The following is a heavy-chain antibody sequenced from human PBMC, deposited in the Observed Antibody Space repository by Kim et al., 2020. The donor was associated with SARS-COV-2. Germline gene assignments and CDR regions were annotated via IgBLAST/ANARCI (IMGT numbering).Heavy chain of an antibody. V-gene: IGHV3-23*01. CDR1: GFTFNNYA. D-gene: IGHD1-26*01. CDR3: SRDGSGSFPQAEYFKN. CDR2: ISRSGGAA. Sequence: GGSLRLSCAASGFTFNNYAMSWVRQAPGKGLEWVSAISRSGGAAYYADSVKGRFTISRDNSRNTVFLQMSTLRAEDTAVYYCSRDGSGSFPQAEYFKNWGQGTLVPVTS. J-gene: IGHJ1*01.